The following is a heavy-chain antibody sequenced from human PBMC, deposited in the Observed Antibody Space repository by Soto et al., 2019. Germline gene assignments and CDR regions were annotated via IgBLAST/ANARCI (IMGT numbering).Heavy chain of an antibody. CDR3: ATGARYCSGGSCYPDD. CDR2: IMPIFGAA. J-gene: IGHJ4*02. Sequence: QVQLMQSGAEVKKPGSSVKVSCKASGGTFGSNVISWVRQAPGQGLEWMGEIMPIFGAANKPQKFHGRLMITADTSTTTVYMELSSLGSEDTAVYFCATGARYCSGGSCYPDDWGQGTLVTVSS. CDR1: GGTFGSNV. V-gene: IGHV1-69*06. D-gene: IGHD2-15*01.